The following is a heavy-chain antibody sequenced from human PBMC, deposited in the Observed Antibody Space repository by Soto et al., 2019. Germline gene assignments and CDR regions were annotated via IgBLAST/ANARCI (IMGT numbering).Heavy chain of an antibody. CDR2: INHSGST. J-gene: IGHJ5*02. V-gene: IGHV4-34*01. Sequence: SETLSLTCAVYGGSFSGYYWSWIRQPPGKGLEWIGEINHSGSTNYNPSLKSRVTISVDTSKNQFSLKLSSVTAADTAVYYCARGSNLRWLKSGFDPWGQGTLVTAPQ. CDR1: GGSFSGYY. D-gene: IGHD4-17*01. CDR3: ARGSNLRWLKSGFDP.